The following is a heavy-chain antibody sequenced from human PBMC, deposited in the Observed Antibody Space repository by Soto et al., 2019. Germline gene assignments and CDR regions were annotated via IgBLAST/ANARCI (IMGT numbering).Heavy chain of an antibody. V-gene: IGHV3-23*01. CDR3: VRKILGSTSRPNYWYFDI. CDR1: GFTFINYA. Sequence: EVQLLESGGGLVQPGGSLRLSCVGPGFTFINYAMNWVRQAPGKGLEWVSSISGGGDATFFADSVRGRFTISRDSSENTVTLQMNSLGVDDTAVYYCVRKILGSTSRPNYWYFDIWGRGTLVTVSS. D-gene: IGHD2-2*01. CDR2: ISGGGDAT. J-gene: IGHJ2*01.